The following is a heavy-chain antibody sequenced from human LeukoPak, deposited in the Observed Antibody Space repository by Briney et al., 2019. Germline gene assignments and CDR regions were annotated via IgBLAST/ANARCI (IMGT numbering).Heavy chain of an antibody. CDR2: ISTSTGDT. J-gene: IGHJ4*02. D-gene: IGHD5-24*01. CDR1: SCIFTTYN. CDR3: ARSHNVYFDY. V-gene: IGHV1-18*04. Sequence: ASVKVSCKPSSCIFTTYNLHWVRQAPGQGLEWMGWISTSTGDTDYARNLRGRVTMSTDASTGTAYMELRRLRSDDTAVYYCARSHNVYFDYWGQGTLLTV.